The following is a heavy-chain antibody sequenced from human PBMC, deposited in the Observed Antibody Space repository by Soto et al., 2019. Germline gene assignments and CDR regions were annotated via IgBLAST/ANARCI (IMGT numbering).Heavy chain of an antibody. Sequence: QLQLQESGPGLVKPSATLSLTCTVSGGSISSSSYYWGWIRQPPGKGLEWIGSIYYSGSTYYNPSRKSRVTISVDTSKNQFSLKLSSVTAADTAVYYCARRGSSSWYGYWGQGTLVTVSS. CDR2: IYYSGST. V-gene: IGHV4-39*01. D-gene: IGHD6-13*01. CDR1: GGSISSSSYY. J-gene: IGHJ4*02. CDR3: ARRGSSSWYGY.